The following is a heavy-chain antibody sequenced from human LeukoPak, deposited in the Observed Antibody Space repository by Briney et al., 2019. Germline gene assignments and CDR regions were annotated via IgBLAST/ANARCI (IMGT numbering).Heavy chain of an antibody. J-gene: IGHJ6*02. Sequence: GGSLRLSCAASGFTVSSNYMSWVRQAPGKGLEWVSVIYDGDTTFYAGSTFYADSVKGRFTISRDDSKDMLYLQMNSLRAEDTAVYYCADVYGLDVWGQGTTVTVSS. D-gene: IGHD2-8*01. CDR1: GFTVSSNY. CDR2: IYDGDTTFYAGST. CDR3: ADVYGLDV. V-gene: IGHV3-23*03.